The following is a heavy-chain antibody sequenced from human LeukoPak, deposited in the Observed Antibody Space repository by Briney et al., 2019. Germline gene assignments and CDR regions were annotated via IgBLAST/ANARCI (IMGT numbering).Heavy chain of an antibody. Sequence: PGGSLRLSCAASGFTFSSYGMHWVRQAPGKGLEWVAVISYDGSNKYYADSVKGRFTISRDNSKNTLYLQMNSLRAEDTAVYYYAKQLDGWGQGTLVTVSS. CDR1: GFTFSSYG. J-gene: IGHJ4*02. CDR2: ISYDGSNK. V-gene: IGHV3-30*18. CDR3: AKQLDG. D-gene: IGHD5-18*01.